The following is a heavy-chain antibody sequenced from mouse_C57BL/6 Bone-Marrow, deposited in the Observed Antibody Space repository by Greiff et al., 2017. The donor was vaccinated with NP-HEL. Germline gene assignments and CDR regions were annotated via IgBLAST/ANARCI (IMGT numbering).Heavy chain of an antibody. J-gene: IGHJ2*01. Sequence: DVKLQESGPGLVKPSQSLSLTCSVTGYSITSGYYWNWIRQFPGNKLEWMGYISYDGSNNYNPSLKNRISITRDTSKNQFFLKLNSVTTEDTATYYCARVYYPYYFDYWGQGTTLTVSS. D-gene: IGHD1-1*01. CDR2: ISYDGSN. CDR1: GYSITSGYY. CDR3: ARVYYPYYFDY. V-gene: IGHV3-6*01.